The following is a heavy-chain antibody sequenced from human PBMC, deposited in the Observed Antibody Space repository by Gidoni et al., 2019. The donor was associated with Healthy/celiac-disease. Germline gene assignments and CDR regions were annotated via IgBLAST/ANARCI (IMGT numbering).Heavy chain of an antibody. V-gene: IGHV1-18*01. CDR1: GYTVTSYG. D-gene: IGHD2-2*02. CDR2: ISAYNGNT. CDR3: ARDYCSSTSCYTVSRY. Sequence: QVQLVQSGAEVKKPGASVKVSCKASGYTVTSYGISWVRQAPGQGLEWVGWISAYNGNTNYAQKLQGRVTMTTDTSTSTAYMELRSLRSDDTAVYYCARDYCSSTSCYTVSRYWGQGTLVTVSS. J-gene: IGHJ4*02.